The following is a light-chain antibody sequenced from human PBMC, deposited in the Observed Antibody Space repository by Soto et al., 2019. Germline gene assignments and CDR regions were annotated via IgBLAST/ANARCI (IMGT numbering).Light chain of an antibody. CDR2: DAS. J-gene: IGKJ1*01. CDR1: QTISTW. CDR3: QQYTNTNNPWT. V-gene: IGKV1-5*01. Sequence: DIQVTQSPPTLSASVGDRVTITCRASQTISTWMAWYQQKPGKAPKLLVYDASTLQSGVASRFSGSGSGTEFTLIISGLQPDDSATYYCQQYTNTNNPWTFGLGTKVDIK.